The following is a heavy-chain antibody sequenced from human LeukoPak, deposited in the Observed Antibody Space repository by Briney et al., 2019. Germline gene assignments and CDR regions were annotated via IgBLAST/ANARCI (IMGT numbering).Heavy chain of an antibody. CDR1: GFTFRLFG. D-gene: IGHD2-21*02. CDR2: IRFDGSNT. V-gene: IGHV3-30*02. CDR3: AKLKTDILIPDS. Sequence: GGSLRLSCAASGFTFRLFGMHWVRQAPGKGLEWVSFIRFDGSNTYHADSVKGRFTISRDNSKNTLYLQMNSLTSEDTAVYYCAKLKTDILIPDSWGQGTLVTVSS. J-gene: IGHJ5*01.